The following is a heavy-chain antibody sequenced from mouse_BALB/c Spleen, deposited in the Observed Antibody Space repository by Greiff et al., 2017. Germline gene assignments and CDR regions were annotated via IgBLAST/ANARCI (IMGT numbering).Heavy chain of an antibody. J-gene: IGHJ3*01. V-gene: IGHV14-3*02. CDR3: ARTITTGFAY. D-gene: IGHD1-2*01. CDR2: IDPANGNT. CDR1: GFNIKDTY. Sequence: EVKLMESGAELVKPGASVKLSCTASGFNIKDTYMHWVKQRPEQGLEWIGRIDPANGNTKYDPKFQGKATITADTSSNTAYLQLSSLTSEDTAVYYCARTITTGFAYWGQGTLVTVSA.